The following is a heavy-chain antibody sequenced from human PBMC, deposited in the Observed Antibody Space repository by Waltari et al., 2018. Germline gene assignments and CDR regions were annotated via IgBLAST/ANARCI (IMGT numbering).Heavy chain of an antibody. CDR2: VSGSGRNT. CDR3: AGSLGWFDP. V-gene: IGHV3-23*01. Sequence: VQLLESGGGLVQPGGSLRLSCAASGFTFNNFAMNWVRQAPGEGLGWVSCVSGSGRNTDYADSVRGRFTISRDNSKNTLYLQMTSLRAEDTAVYYCAGSLGWFDPWDQGTLVTVSS. CDR1: GFTFNNFA. J-gene: IGHJ5*02.